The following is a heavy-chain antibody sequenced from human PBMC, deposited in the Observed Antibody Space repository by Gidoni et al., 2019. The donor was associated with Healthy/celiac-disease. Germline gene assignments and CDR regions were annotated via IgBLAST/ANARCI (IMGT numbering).Heavy chain of an antibody. CDR1: GGSISSYY. Sequence: QVQLQESGPGLVKPSETLSLTCTVSGGSISSYYWSWIRQPPGKGLEWIGYIYYSGSTNYNPSLKSRVTISVDTSKNQFSLKLSSVTAADTAVYYCARGASRDGYNYRLLMVFDYWGQGTLVTVSS. J-gene: IGHJ4*02. V-gene: IGHV4-59*01. CDR3: ARGASRDGYNYRLLMVFDY. CDR2: IYYSGST. D-gene: IGHD5-12*01.